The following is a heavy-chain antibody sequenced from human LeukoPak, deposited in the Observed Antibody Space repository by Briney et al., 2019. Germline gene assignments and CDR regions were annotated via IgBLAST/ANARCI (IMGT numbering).Heavy chain of an antibody. J-gene: IGHJ3*02. CDR2: IYHSGST. Sequence: SETLSLTCAVSGYSLSSGYYWGWIRQPPGKGLEWIGSIYHSGSTYYNPSLKSRVTISVDTSRNQFSLKLSSVTAADTAVYYCARRLGSGWYGAFDIWGQGTMVTVSS. CDR1: GYSLSSGYY. CDR3: ARRLGSGWYGAFDI. V-gene: IGHV4-38-2*01. D-gene: IGHD6-19*01.